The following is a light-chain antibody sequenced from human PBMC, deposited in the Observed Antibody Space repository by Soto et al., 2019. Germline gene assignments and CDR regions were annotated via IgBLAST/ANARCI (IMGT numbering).Light chain of an antibody. CDR3: SSYTSRSXYX. Sequence: QSALTQPASVSGSPGQSITISCTGTSSDVGGYKYVSWYQQYPGQAPKLMLSEVSNRPSGVSNRFSGSKSGNTASLTISGLQAEDEADYYCSSYTSRSXYXXGTGTXLTVL. J-gene: IGLJ1*01. V-gene: IGLV2-14*01. CDR2: EVS. CDR1: SSDVGGYKY.